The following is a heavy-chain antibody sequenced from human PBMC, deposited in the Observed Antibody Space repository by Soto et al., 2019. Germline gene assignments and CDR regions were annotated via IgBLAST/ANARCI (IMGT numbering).Heavy chain of an antibody. CDR2: IKSKTDGGTI. J-gene: IGHJ4*02. CDR1: GFTFSNAW. V-gene: IGHV3-15*01. Sequence: GGSLRFSCAASGFTFSNAWMNWVRQAPGKGLEWVGLIKSKTDGGTIDYPAPVKGRFIISRDESRNTLYLQLDSLKSGDIAVYYCTTALPRGLDYWGQGTLVTVSS. D-gene: IGHD5-12*01. CDR3: TTALPRGLDY.